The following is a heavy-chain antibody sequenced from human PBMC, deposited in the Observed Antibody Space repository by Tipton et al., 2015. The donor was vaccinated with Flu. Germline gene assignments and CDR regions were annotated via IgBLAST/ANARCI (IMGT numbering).Heavy chain of an antibody. Sequence: TLSLTCTASGGSISTSSYYWGWIRQPPGKGLEWIGHVHHSGSASYNPSLKSRVTISVDSSKNQFSLRLSSVTAADTAVYYCARPRRDGYNFWFDPWGQGTLVTVSS. V-gene: IGHV4-39*01. CDR1: GGSISTSSYY. CDR2: VHHSGSA. D-gene: IGHD5-24*01. J-gene: IGHJ5*02. CDR3: ARPRRDGYNFWFDP.